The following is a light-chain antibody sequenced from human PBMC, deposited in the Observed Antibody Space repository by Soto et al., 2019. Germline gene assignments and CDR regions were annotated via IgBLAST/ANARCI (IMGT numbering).Light chain of an antibody. J-gene: IGKJ1*01. CDR3: QQYSTSPWT. V-gene: IGKV4-1*01. CDR2: WAS. Sequence: DIVMTQSPDSLAVSLGERATINCRSSQTIFYSSNRKDYLAWYQQKPGQPPRVLIYWASTRESGVPDRFSGSGSGSDFTLTISNLQAEDVGVYYCQQYSTSPWTVGQGTKVEIK. CDR1: QTIFYSSNRKDY.